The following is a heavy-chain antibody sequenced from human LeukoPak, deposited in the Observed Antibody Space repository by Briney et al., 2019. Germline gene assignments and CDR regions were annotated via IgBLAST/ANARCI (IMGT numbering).Heavy chain of an antibody. CDR2: IYYSGST. Sequence: NTSETLSLTCTVSGGSISSGGYYWSWIRQHPGKGLEWIGYIYYSGSTYYNPSLKSRVTISVDTSKNQFSLKLSSVTAADTAVYYCARDRDYDILTFDYWGQGTLVTVSS. V-gene: IGHV4-31*03. CDR1: GGSISSGGYY. J-gene: IGHJ4*02. CDR3: ARDRDYDILTFDY. D-gene: IGHD3-9*01.